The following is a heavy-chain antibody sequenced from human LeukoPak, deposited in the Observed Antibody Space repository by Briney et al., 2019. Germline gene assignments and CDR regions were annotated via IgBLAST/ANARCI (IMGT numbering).Heavy chain of an antibody. Sequence: GRPLRLSCASSGFTFSSYGMHWVRQAPGKGLEWVAVVSSDGGTKYYADSVKGRFTISRDNSMNTLYLQVNSLKTDDTAVYYCTKEGDGAARYAFDIWGQGTMVTVSS. J-gene: IGHJ3*02. CDR1: GFTFSSYG. V-gene: IGHV3-30*18. CDR2: VSSDGGTK. CDR3: TKEGDGAARYAFDI. D-gene: IGHD6-6*01.